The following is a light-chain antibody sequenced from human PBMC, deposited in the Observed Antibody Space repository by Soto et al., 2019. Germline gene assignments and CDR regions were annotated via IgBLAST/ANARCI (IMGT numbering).Light chain of an antibody. CDR1: QTVSSSY. CDR2: GAS. V-gene: IGKV3-20*01. J-gene: IGKJ2*01. CDR3: QQYGPSPMYT. Sequence: EIVLTQSPGTLSLSPGERATLSCRASQTVSSSYLACYQQKPGQAPRLLIYGASTRATGSPGRFSGSASGTDFTLTISSLEPEDCAVYYCQQYGPSPMYTFGQGTNLEIK.